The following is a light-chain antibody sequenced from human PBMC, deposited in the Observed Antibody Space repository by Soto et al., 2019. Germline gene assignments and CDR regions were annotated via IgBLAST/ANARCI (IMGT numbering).Light chain of an antibody. CDR3: MQALQTPYT. J-gene: IGKJ2*01. CDR1: QSLVHSDGIAY. CDR2: LRS. Sequence: DVVMTQSPLSLPVTLGQPASISCRSNQSLVHSDGIAYFSWFQQKPGHSPQLLIYLRSNRASGAPDRVSGSGSGTDFTLRITRVEAEDVGVYYCMQALQTPYTFGQGTKVDIK. V-gene: IGKV2-28*01.